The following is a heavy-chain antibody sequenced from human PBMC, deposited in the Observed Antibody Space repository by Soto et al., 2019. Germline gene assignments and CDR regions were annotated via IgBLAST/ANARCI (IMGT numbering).Heavy chain of an antibody. J-gene: IGHJ4*02. CDR2: ISHSGSR. V-gene: IGHV4-34*01. CDR1: GGAFSVYF. Sequence: SETLSLTCVVSGGAFSVYFWTLIRQSPGRGLEWIGEISHSGSRNYNPAFQSRVIISVDSSKNHVSLKLSSVTAADSATYFCARGLAYDRPITVAEPFDSWGQGNRVTV. D-gene: IGHD6-19*01. CDR3: ARGLAYDRPITVAEPFDS.